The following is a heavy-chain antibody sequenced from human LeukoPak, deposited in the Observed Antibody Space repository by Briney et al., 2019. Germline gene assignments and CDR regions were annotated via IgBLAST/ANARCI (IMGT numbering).Heavy chain of an antibody. D-gene: IGHD2-2*01. Sequence: ASVKISCKASGYTFTDYYMHWVQQAPGKGLEWMGPVDPEDGETIYAEKFQGRVTITADTSTDTAYMELSSLRSEDTAVYYCATYCSSTSCASPFDYWGQGTLVTVSS. V-gene: IGHV1-69-2*01. CDR2: VDPEDGET. CDR3: ATYCSSTSCASPFDY. CDR1: GYTFTDYY. J-gene: IGHJ4*02.